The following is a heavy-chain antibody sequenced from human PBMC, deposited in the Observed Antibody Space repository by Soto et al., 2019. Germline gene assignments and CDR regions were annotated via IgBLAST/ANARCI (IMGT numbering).Heavy chain of an antibody. J-gene: IGHJ4*02. V-gene: IGHV1-8*01. Sequence: QVRVVQSGAEVKKPGASVKVSCKTSGYTFTDYDINWVRQAPGQGLEWMGWVSPDHGNAGYAQQFQGRVTMTSDTSISTVFMELTNLRSEDMAVYYCAVTTGYWGQGTKVTVSS. CDR3: AVTTGY. CDR1: GYTFTDYD. CDR2: VSPDHGNA. D-gene: IGHD4-17*01.